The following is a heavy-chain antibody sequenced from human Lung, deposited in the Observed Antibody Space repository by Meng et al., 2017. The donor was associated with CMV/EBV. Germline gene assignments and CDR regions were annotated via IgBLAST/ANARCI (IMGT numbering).Heavy chain of an antibody. J-gene: IGHJ4*02. Sequence: SXTLSLXCTVSGFAISGGYFWGWIRQPPGKGLQWIGNIYHTGTTYYSPSLKSRVTISVDTSRNQFSLRLTSLTAADTAMYYCARDFRTIRGEFEYWGQGTXVTVSS. V-gene: IGHV4-38-2*02. D-gene: IGHD3-10*01. CDR1: GFAISGGYF. CDR3: ARDFRTIRGEFEY. CDR2: IYHTGTT.